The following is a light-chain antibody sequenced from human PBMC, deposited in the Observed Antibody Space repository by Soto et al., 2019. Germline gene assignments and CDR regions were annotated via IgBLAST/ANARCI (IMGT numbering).Light chain of an antibody. CDR3: QQYGSLLIT. CDR2: GAS. J-gene: IGKJ3*01. CDR1: QSISSSY. V-gene: IGKV3-20*01. Sequence: EIVLTQSPGTLSLSPGERATLSCRASQSISSSYLAWYQQKPGQAPRLLIYGASSRAAGIPDRFSGSGSGTDFTLTISRLEPEDFAVYYCQQYGSLLITFGPGTKVDIK.